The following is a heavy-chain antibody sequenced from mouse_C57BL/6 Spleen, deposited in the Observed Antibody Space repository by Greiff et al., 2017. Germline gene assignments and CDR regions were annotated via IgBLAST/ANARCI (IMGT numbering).Heavy chain of an antibody. CDR2: INPNNGGT. J-gene: IGHJ2*01. CDR1: GYTFTDYY. V-gene: IGHV1-26*01. Sequence: EVQLQQSGPELVKPGASVKISCKASGYTFTDYYMNWVKQSHGKSLEWIGDINPNNGGTSYNQKFKGKATLTVDKSSSTAYMELRSLTSEDSAVYYCASYYYGSREDYWGQGTTLTVSS. CDR3: ASYYYGSREDY. D-gene: IGHD1-1*01.